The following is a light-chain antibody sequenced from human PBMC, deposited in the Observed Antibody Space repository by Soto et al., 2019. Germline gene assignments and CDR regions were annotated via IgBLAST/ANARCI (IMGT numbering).Light chain of an antibody. Sequence: EIVLTQSPATLSLSPGERATLSCRASQSVSSYLAWYRQKPGQAPRLLIYDASNRATGIPARFSGSGSGTDYTLTSSSREAEDIAVYYCQQRSNWLFGPGTKVDIK. V-gene: IGKV3-11*01. CDR3: QQRSNWL. J-gene: IGKJ3*01. CDR2: DAS. CDR1: QSVSSY.